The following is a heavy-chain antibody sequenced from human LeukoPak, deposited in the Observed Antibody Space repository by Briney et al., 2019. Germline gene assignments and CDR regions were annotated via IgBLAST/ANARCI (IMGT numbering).Heavy chain of an antibody. J-gene: IGHJ4*02. CDR1: GFTFDDYG. D-gene: IGHD3-22*01. CDR3: AKKWRPASHYYDSSGPFDY. Sequence: GGSLRLSCAASGFTFDDYGMSWVRQAPGKGLEWVSGINWNGGSTGYADSVKGRFTISRDNAKNSLYLQMNSLRAEDTAVYYCAKKWRPASHYYDSSGPFDYWGQGTLVTVSS. CDR2: INWNGGST. V-gene: IGHV3-20*04.